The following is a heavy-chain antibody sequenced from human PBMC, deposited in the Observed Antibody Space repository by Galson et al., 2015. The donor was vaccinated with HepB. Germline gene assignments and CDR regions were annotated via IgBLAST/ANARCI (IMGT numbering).Heavy chain of an antibody. Sequence: PALVKPTHTLTLTCTFSGFSLSTSGAGVGWIRQPPGKALEWLALIYWNDDKRYSPSLKSRLTITKGTSKNQVVLTMTNMDPVDTGTYYCAHSRKLGMNFGYWGQGTLVTVSS. J-gene: IGHJ4*02. V-gene: IGHV2-5*01. CDR2: IYWNDDK. CDR3: AHSRKLGMNFGY. CDR1: GFSLSTSGAG. D-gene: IGHD7-27*01.